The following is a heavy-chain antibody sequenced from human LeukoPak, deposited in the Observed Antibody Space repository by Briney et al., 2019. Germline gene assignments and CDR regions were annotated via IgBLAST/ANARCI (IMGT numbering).Heavy chain of an antibody. J-gene: IGHJ4*02. D-gene: IGHD3-22*01. CDR3: ARDTYYYDSSGYYYFDY. Sequence: TSSETLSLTCTVSGVSIRSYYWSWIRQPAGKGLEWIGRFHTSGSTNYNPSLKSRVTMSVDTSKNQFSLKLSSVTAADTAVYSCARDTYYYDSSGYYYFDYWGQGTLVTVSS. V-gene: IGHV4-4*07. CDR1: GVSIRSYY. CDR2: FHTSGST.